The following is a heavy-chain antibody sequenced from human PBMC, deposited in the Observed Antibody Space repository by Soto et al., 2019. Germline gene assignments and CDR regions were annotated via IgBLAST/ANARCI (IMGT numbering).Heavy chain of an antibody. D-gene: IGHD4-17*01. CDR1: GYSFTSYW. CDR3: ARITTVTTYYYYGMDV. Sequence: GESLKISCKGSGYSFTSYWISWVRQMPGKGLEWMGRIDPSDSYTNYSPSFQGHVTISADKSISTAYLQWSSLKASDTAMYYCARITTVTTYYYYGMDVWGQGTTVTVSS. CDR2: IDPSDSYT. V-gene: IGHV5-10-1*01. J-gene: IGHJ6*02.